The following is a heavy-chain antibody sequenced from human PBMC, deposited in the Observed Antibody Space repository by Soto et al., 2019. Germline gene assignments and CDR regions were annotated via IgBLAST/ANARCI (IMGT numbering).Heavy chain of an antibody. D-gene: IGHD3-16*01. Sequence: QVQLVQSGAEVKKPGASVKVSCKASGYTFTSYGISWVRQAPGQGREWMGWISAYNGNTNYAQKLQGSVTMTTDTATSTAYMELRCLRSDDTAVYSCARVDFRGGAFDIWGQGTMVTVSS. CDR3: ARVDFRGGAFDI. CDR2: ISAYNGNT. V-gene: IGHV1-18*01. CDR1: GYTFTSYG. J-gene: IGHJ3*02.